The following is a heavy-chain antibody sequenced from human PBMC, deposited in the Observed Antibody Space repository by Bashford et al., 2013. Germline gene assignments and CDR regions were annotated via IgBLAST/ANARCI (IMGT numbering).Heavy chain of an antibody. CDR3: ARVMVVVAASKIDY. V-gene: IGHV4-31*11. CDR2: IYYSGST. CDR1: GGSFSGYY. J-gene: IGHJ4*02. D-gene: IGHD2-15*01. Sequence: SSETLSLTCAVYGGSFSGYYWSWIRQHPGKGLEWIGYIYYSGSTYYNPSLKSRVTISVDTSKNQFSLKLSSVTAADTAVYYCARVMVVVAASKIDYWGQGTLVTVSS.